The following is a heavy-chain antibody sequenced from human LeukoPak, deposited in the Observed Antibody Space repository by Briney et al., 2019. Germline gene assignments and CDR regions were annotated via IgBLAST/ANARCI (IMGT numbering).Heavy chain of an antibody. J-gene: IGHJ4*02. D-gene: IGHD5-24*01. V-gene: IGHV3-7*01. CDR1: GFTFSSYW. CDR2: IKQDRSEK. CDR3: ARGRRVEMATILDY. Sequence: GGSLRLSCAASGFTFSSYWMSWVRQAPGKGLEWVANIKQDRSEKYYVDSVKGRFTISRDNAKNSLYLQMNSLRAEDTAVYYCARGRRVEMATILDYWGQGTLVTVSS.